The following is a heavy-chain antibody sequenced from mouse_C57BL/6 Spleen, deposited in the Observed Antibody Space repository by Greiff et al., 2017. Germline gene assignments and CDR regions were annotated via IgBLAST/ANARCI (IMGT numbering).Heavy chain of an antibody. Sequence: EVKLMESGGGLVKPGGSLKLSCAASGFTFSDYGMHWVRQAPEKGLEWVAYISSGSSTIYYADTVKGRFTISRDNAKNTLFLQMTSLRSEDTAMYYCARVYYDYDDWYFDVWGTGTTVTVSS. J-gene: IGHJ1*03. V-gene: IGHV5-17*01. CDR2: ISSGSSTI. D-gene: IGHD2-4*01. CDR3: ARVYYDYDDWYFDV. CDR1: GFTFSDYG.